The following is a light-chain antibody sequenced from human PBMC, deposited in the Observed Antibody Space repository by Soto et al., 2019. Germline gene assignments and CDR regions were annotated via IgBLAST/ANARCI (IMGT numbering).Light chain of an antibody. CDR2: DVS. J-gene: IGKJ1*01. V-gene: IGKV1-5*01. CDR1: QSISSW. CDR3: QQYNSYSWT. Sequence: DIQMTQSPSTLSASVGARVPITCRASQSISSWLAWYQQKPGKATKLLIYDVSNLESGVPLRFSGSGSGTEFTLTISSLRPDDFATYYCQQYNSYSWTFGQGTKVDI.